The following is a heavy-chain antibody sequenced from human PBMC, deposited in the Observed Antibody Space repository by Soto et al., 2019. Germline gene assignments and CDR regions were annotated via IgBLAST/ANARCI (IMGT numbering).Heavy chain of an antibody. V-gene: IGHV3-9*01. Sequence: GGSLRLSCAASGFTFDDYAMHWVRQAPGKGLEWVSGISWSSDNIAYADSVRGRFTISRDNAKNSLYLQMNSLRAEDTAFYYCTKDMGPTFGVVPFDYWGQGALVTVSS. J-gene: IGHJ4*02. D-gene: IGHD3-3*01. CDR1: GFTFDDYA. CDR2: ISWSSDNI. CDR3: TKDMGPTFGVVPFDY.